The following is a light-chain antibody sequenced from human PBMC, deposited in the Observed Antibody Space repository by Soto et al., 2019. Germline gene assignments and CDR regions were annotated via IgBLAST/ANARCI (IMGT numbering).Light chain of an antibody. V-gene: IGLV2-11*01. CDR1: SSDVGGYDY. CDR2: DVS. CDR3: CSYAGRYTWV. J-gene: IGLJ1*01. Sequence: QSALTQPRSVSGSPGQSVTISCTGTSSDVGGYDYVSWYQQHPGKAPEFMIYDVSKRPSGVPDRFSGSKSGNTASLTISGLHADDEADYYCCSYAGRYTWVFGTGTKLTVL.